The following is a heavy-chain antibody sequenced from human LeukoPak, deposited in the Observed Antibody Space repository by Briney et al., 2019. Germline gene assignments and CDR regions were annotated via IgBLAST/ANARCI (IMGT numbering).Heavy chain of an antibody. D-gene: IGHD3-22*01. CDR2: ISAYNGNT. Sequence: ASVKVSCKASGYTFTSYGISWVRQAPGQGLEWMGWISAYNGNTNYAQKLQGRVTMTTDTSTSTAYMELRSLRSDDTAVYYCARVSPHYYDSSGYYFARWFDPWGQGTLVTVSS. V-gene: IGHV1-18*01. J-gene: IGHJ5*02. CDR1: GYTFTSYG. CDR3: ARVSPHYYDSSGYYFARWFDP.